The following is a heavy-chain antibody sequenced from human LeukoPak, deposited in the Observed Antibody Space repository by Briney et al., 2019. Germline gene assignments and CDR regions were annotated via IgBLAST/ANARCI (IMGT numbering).Heavy chain of an antibody. V-gene: IGHV4-34*01. J-gene: IGHJ4*02. CDR2: INHGGST. CDR1: GGSFSGYY. D-gene: IGHD3-22*01. Sequence: SETLSLTCAVYGGSFSGYYWSWIRQPPGKGLEWIGEINHGGSTNYNPSLKSRVTISVDTSKNQFSLQLSSMTAADTALYYCARGWQGYYDSSGYYLLDYWGQGTLVTVPS. CDR3: ARGWQGYYDSSGYYLLDY.